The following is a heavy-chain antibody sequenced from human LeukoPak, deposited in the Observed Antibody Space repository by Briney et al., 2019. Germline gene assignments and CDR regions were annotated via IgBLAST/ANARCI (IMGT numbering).Heavy chain of an antibody. CDR2: ISWNSGSI. CDR3: AKDSTAMIVAPDGY. CDR1: GFTFDDYA. V-gene: IGHV3-9*03. Sequence: GGSLRLSCAASGFTFDDYAMHWVRQAPGKGLEWVSGISWNSGSIGYADSVKGRFTISRDNAKNSLYLQMNSLRAEDMALYYCAKDSTAMIVAPDGYRGQGTLVTVSS. D-gene: IGHD3-22*01. J-gene: IGHJ4*02.